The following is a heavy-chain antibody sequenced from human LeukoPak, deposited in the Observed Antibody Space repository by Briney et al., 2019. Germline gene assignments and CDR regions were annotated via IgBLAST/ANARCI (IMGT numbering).Heavy chain of an antibody. CDR1: GDSVSSNSAA. CDR2: TYYRSKWYN. J-gene: IGHJ4*02. Sequence: SQTLSLTCALSGDSVSSNSAAWNWIRQSPSRGLEWLGRTYYRSKWYNDYAVSVKSRITINPDTSKNQFSLQLNSVTPEDTAVYYCARVFGYCSGGSCAPDYWGQGTLVTVSS. D-gene: IGHD2-15*01. CDR3: ARVFGYCSGGSCAPDY. V-gene: IGHV6-1*01.